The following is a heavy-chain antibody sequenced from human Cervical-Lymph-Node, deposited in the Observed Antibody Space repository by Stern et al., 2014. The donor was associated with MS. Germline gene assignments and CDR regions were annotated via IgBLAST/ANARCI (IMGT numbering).Heavy chain of an antibody. CDR3: ARQDQRLVTFDN. Sequence: VQLVESGGRVVQPGRSLRLSCAASGIAFSGYAMHLVRHAPGTGLGWVAFISYDGTSIYYTDSVRGRFTISRDNSKTTLYLQLSSLRPEDTAVYYCARQDQRLVTFDNWGQGTLVTVSS. CDR1: GIAFSGYA. J-gene: IGHJ4*02. CDR2: ISYDGTSI. D-gene: IGHD6-13*01. V-gene: IGHV3-30*04.